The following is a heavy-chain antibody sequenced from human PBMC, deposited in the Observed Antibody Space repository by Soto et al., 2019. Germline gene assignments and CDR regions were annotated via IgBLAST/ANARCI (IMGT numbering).Heavy chain of an antibody. Sequence: GLSLRLSCAASGFTFNNFAMSWVRQAPGKGLEWVATISGSGAVTHYADSVKGRFSISRDSSNSTLSLHTSGLRAEDTAIYYCGTGSTLRFFGRWGKGSMVT. D-gene: IGHD3-3*01. CDR1: GFTFNNFA. CDR2: ISGSGAVT. J-gene: IGHJ4*02. V-gene: IGHV3-23*01. CDR3: GTGSTLRFFGR.